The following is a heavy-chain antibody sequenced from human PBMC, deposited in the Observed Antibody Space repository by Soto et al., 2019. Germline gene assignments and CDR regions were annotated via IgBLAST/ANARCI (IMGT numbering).Heavy chain of an antibody. CDR2: IYYSGNT. CDR1: GGSVSSGSHY. V-gene: IGHV4-39*01. CDR3: ARSTTSYVRFDY. D-gene: IGHD1-26*01. J-gene: IGHJ4*02. Sequence: QLQLQESGPGPVKPSETVSLTCTVSGGSVSSGSHYWGWIRQPPGKGLEWIGSIYYSGNTYDNPSLKSRVTISVDTSKNQFSLRLSSVTAADTAVYYCARSTTSYVRFDYWGQGSLVTVSS.